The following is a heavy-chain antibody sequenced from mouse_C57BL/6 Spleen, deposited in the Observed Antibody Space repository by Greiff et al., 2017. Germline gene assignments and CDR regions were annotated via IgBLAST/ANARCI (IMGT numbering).Heavy chain of an antibody. J-gene: IGHJ2*01. V-gene: IGHV1-9*01. CDR1: GYTFTGYW. D-gene: IGHD1-1*01. Sequence: VQLQESGAELMKPGASVKLSCKATGYTFTGYWIEWVKQRPGHGLEWIGEILPGSGSTNYNEKVKGKATFTADTSSNTAYMQLSSLTTEDSAIYYCARKGGRNYYGSSYGYFDYWGQGTTLTVSS. CDR2: ILPGSGST. CDR3: ARKGGRNYYGSSYGYFDY.